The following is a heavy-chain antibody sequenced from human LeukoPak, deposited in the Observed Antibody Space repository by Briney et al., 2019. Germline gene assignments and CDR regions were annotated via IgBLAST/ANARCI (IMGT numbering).Heavy chain of an antibody. V-gene: IGHV3-30*04. Sequence: PGGSLRLSCAASGFTFSSYAMHWVRQAPGKGLEWVSIISYDGSNKDYADSVKGRSTISRDNSKNTLDLHMNSLRAEDTAVYYCARDPSSQLWLMTFMDWGQGTLVTVSS. D-gene: IGHD5-18*01. CDR3: ARDPSSQLWLMTFMD. CDR2: ISYDGSNK. J-gene: IGHJ4*02. CDR1: GFTFSSYA.